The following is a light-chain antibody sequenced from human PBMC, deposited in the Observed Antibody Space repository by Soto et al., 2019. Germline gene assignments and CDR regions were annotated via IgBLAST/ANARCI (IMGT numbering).Light chain of an antibody. CDR3: QQYVNLFT. CDR1: QDITTY. V-gene: IGKV1-33*01. Sequence: IPGTQYASDLSASVSARVAITCQASQDITTYLNWYQHKSGKAPKLLIYDTSNLQTGVPSRFSGSGSGTHFTFTISSLQPEDIGTYYCQQYVNLFTFGPGTKVD. CDR2: DTS. J-gene: IGKJ3*01.